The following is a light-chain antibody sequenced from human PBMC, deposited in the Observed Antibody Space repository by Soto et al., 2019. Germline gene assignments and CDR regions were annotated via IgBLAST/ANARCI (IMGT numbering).Light chain of an antibody. CDR1: QSISSY. CDR3: QQSFSTPYT. Sequence: DIHMTQSPSSLSLSVGDRVTITCRAGQSISSYLNWYQQKPGKAPKLLIYGSFTLQSGVPSRFSGSGSGTDFTLTISSLQPEDFVTYYCQQSFSTPYTFGQGTNLEIK. V-gene: IGKV1-39*01. CDR2: GSF. J-gene: IGKJ2*01.